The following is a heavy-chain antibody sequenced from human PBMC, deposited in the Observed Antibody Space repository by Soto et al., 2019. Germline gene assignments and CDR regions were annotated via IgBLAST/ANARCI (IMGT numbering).Heavy chain of an antibody. Sequence: WGSLRLSCAGSGFTFSSYGIHLVRHSPCKGLEWVALISYDGGNEKYTESVKDRFTISRDDSHNVAYLQMSSLRTEDTAMYHCAKDRYSGTYPTDFDYWGQGSLVTVSS. CDR3: AKDRYSGTYPTDFDY. J-gene: IGHJ4*02. CDR2: ISYDGGNE. CDR1: GFTFSSYG. D-gene: IGHD1-26*01. V-gene: IGHV3-30*18.